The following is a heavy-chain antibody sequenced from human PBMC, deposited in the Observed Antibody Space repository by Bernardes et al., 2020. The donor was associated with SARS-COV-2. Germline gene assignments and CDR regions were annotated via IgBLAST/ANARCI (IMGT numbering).Heavy chain of an antibody. J-gene: IGHJ4*02. CDR3: AKAKYCTGGSCFFDY. CDR2: ISVSGGTT. V-gene: IGHV3-23*01. Sequence: GGSLRLSCAASGFTFNTFPMNWVRQAPGKGLDWVSGISVSGGTTYYADSVKGRFTISRDNSKDTLYLHMDSLRAEDTAVYFCAKAKYCTGGSCFFDYWGQGTLVTVSS. D-gene: IGHD2-15*01. CDR1: GFTFNTFP.